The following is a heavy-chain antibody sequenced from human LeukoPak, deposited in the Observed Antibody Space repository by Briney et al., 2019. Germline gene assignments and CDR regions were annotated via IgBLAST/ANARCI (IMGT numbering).Heavy chain of an antibody. CDR3: ARSRGYSGYVDAFDI. V-gene: IGHV3-23*01. CDR2: ISGSGGST. D-gene: IGHD5-12*01. J-gene: IGHJ3*02. CDR1: GFTFSSYA. Sequence: GGSLRLSCAASGFTFSSYAMSWVRQAPGKGLEWVSAISGSGGSTYYADSVKGRFTISRDNSKNTLYLQMSSLRAEDTAVYYCARSRGYSGYVDAFDIWGQGTMVTVSS.